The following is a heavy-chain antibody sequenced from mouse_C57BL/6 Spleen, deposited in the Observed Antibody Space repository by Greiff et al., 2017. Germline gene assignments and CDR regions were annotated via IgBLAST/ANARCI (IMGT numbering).Heavy chain of an antibody. D-gene: IGHD1-1*01. Sequence: QVQLQQSGAELVKPGASVKMSCKASGYTFTSYWITWVKQRPGQGLEWIGDIYPGSGSTNYNEKFKSKATLTVDTSSSTAYMQLSSLTSEDSAVYYCARERFYGSGYCYAMDYWGQGTSVTVSS. CDR1: GYTFTSYW. J-gene: IGHJ4*01. V-gene: IGHV1-55*01. CDR3: ARERFYGSGYCYAMDY. CDR2: IYPGSGST.